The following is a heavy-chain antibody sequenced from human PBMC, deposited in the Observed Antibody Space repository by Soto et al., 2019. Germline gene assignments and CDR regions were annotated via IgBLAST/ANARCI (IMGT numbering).Heavy chain of an antibody. Sequence: PGGSLRLSCVAAGFDFRSYGMHWVRQAPGKGLEWVAVIWSDESRRYYGDSVKGRITISRDNSKNTLYLEINSLRAEDTAVYFCATDKDLHDRGYSFAYWGQGTLVTVSS. CDR2: IWSDESRR. CDR1: GFDFRSYG. V-gene: IGHV3-33*03. D-gene: IGHD3-22*01. CDR3: ATDKDLHDRGYSFAY. J-gene: IGHJ4*02.